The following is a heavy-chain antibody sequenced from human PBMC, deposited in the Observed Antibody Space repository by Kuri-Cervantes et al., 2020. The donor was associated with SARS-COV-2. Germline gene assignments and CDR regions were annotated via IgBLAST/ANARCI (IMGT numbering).Heavy chain of an antibody. CDR3: AREAPCRIVGAICYGMDV. D-gene: IGHD1-26*01. CDR1: GFTFSSYS. Sequence: GGSLRLSCAASGFTFSSYSMNWVRQAPGKGLEWVSYISSSSSTIYYADSVKVRFTISRDNAKNSLYLQMNSLRDEDTAVYYCAREAPCRIVGAICYGMDVWGQGTTVTVSS. CDR2: ISSSSSTI. J-gene: IGHJ6*02. V-gene: IGHV3-48*02.